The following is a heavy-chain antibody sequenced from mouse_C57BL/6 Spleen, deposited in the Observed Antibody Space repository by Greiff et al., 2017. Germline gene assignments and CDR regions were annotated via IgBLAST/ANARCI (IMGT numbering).Heavy chain of an antibody. CDR2: IDPSDSET. V-gene: IGHV1-52*01. D-gene: IGHD1-1*01. J-gene: IGHJ1*03. Sequence: VQLQQPGAELVRPGSSVKLSCKASGYTFTSYWMHWVKQRPIQGLEWIGNIDPSDSETHYNQKFKDKATLTVDKSSSTAYMQLSSLTSEDSAVYYCARMEGLYYGSSYGYFDVWGTGTTVTVSS. CDR1: GYTFTSYW. CDR3: ARMEGLYYGSSYGYFDV.